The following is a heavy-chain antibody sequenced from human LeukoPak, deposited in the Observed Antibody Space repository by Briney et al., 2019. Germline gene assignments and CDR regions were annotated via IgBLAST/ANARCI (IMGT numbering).Heavy chain of an antibody. V-gene: IGHV3-30*02. D-gene: IGHD1-26*01. CDR2: IRYDGSRQ. CDR3: AKLPGPYSGSYF. Sequence: GGSLRLSCAASGFTFSGYGMHWVRQAPGKGLEWVAFIRYDGSRQYYADSVKGRFTISRDNSRNALYLQMNSLRVEDTAVYYCAKLPGPYSGSYFWGQGTLVTVSS. J-gene: IGHJ4*02. CDR1: GFTFSGYG.